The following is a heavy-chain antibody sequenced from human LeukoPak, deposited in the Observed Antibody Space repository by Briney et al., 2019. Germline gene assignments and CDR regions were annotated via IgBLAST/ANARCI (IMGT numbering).Heavy chain of an antibody. CDR2: ITPFNGNT. V-gene: IGHV1-45*02. D-gene: IGHD3-9*01. CDR1: GYTFTYRY. Sequence: GASVKVSCKASGYTFTYRYLHWVRQAPGQALEWMGWITPFNGNTNYAQKFQDRVTITRDRSMSTAYMELSSLRSEDTAMYYCASSFDWSNDAFDIWGQGTMVTVSS. J-gene: IGHJ3*02. CDR3: ASSFDWSNDAFDI.